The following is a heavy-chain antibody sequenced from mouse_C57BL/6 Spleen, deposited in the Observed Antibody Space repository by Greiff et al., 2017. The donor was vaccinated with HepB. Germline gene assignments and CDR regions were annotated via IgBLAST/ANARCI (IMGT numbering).Heavy chain of an antibody. D-gene: IGHD1-1*01. CDR2: IDPSDSET. CDR1: GYTFTSYW. Sequence: QVQLQQPGAELVRPGSSVKLSCKASGYTFTSYWMHWVKQRPIQGLEWIGNIDPSDSETHYNQKFKDKATLTVDKSSSTAYMQLSSLTSEDSAVYYCARRGGSSHYAMDYWGQGTSVTVSS. CDR3: ARRGGSSHYAMDY. V-gene: IGHV1-52*01. J-gene: IGHJ4*01.